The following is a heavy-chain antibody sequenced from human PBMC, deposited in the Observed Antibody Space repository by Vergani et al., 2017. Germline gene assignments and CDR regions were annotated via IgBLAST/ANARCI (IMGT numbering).Heavy chain of an antibody. Sequence: EVQLVESGGGLVQPGRSLRLSCAASGFTFADYAMHWVRQAPGKGLEWVSGISWNSGSIGYADSVKGRFTISRDNAKNSLYLQMNSLRAEDTALYYCAKVRSGGRSFDYWGQGTLVTVSS. D-gene: IGHD2-15*01. CDR1: GFTFADYA. V-gene: IGHV3-9*01. CDR2: ISWNSGSI. J-gene: IGHJ4*02. CDR3: AKVRSGGRSFDY.